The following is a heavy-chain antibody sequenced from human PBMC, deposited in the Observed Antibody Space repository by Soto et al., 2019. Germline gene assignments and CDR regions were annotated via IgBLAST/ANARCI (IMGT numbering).Heavy chain of an antibody. CDR1: GFICSNDW. V-gene: IGHV3-74*01. CDR2: INSQGSIP. Sequence: GGSLRLSCAASGFICSNDWMHWVRQAPGKGLLWVSHINSQGSIPSYVNSVKGRFTISRDDATNTLNLQMNNMRAEDTTVYYLEPAPQTLWWWQPLHLSWITWFDPWGQGTQVTVSS. D-gene: IGHD2-15*01. J-gene: IGHJ5*02. CDR3: EPAPQTLWWWQPLHLSWITWFDP.